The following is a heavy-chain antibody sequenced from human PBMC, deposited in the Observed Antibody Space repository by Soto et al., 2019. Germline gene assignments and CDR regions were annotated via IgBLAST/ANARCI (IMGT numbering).Heavy chain of an antibody. CDR1: GFTFSSYA. CDR2: ISGSGGST. Sequence: EVQLLESGGGLVQPGGSLRLSCAASGFTFSSYAMSWVRQAPGKGLEWVSAISGSGGSTYYADSVKGRFTISRDNSKNTLYLQMNSLRAEDTAVYYCAKTPVVVVAARFGWFDPWGQGTLVTVSA. V-gene: IGHV3-23*01. J-gene: IGHJ5*02. D-gene: IGHD2-15*01. CDR3: AKTPVVVVAARFGWFDP.